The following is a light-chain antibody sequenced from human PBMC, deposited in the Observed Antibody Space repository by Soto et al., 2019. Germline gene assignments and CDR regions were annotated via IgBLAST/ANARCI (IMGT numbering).Light chain of an antibody. J-gene: IGKJ1*01. Sequence: DIQMTQSPSTLSASVGDRVTITCRASQRINSWLAWYQQKPGKAPNLLIYDASTLESGVPSRFSGSGSGTEFTLTITILQPGDVATYYCQQYEALWTFGQGTKVEIK. V-gene: IGKV1-5*01. CDR3: QQYEALWT. CDR1: QRINSW. CDR2: DAS.